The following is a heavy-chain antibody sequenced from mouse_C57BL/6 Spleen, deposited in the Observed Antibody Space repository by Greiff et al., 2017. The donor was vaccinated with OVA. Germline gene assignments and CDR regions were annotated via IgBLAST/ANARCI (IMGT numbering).Heavy chain of an antibody. CDR3: ARRRLRGYAMDY. CDR1: GFTFSDYG. D-gene: IGHD2-4*01. CDR2: ISSGSSTI. Sequence: DVMLVESGGGLVKPGGSLKLSCAASGFTFSDYGMHWVRQAPEKGLEWVAYISSGSSTIYYADTVKGRFTISRDNAKNTLFLQMTSLRSEDTAMYYCARRRLRGYAMDYWGQGTSVTVSS. V-gene: IGHV5-17*01. J-gene: IGHJ4*01.